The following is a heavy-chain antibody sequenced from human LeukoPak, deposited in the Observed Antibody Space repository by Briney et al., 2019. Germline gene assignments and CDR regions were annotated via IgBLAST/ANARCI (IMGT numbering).Heavy chain of an antibody. CDR2: IYHRGST. D-gene: IGHD3-3*01. V-gene: IGHV4-38-2*01. Sequence: SETLSLTCAVSGYSISSGYYWGWIRQPPGKGLEWIGSIYHRGSTYYNPSLKSRVPISVDTSKNQFSLKLSSVTAADTAVYYCAISAGITIFGVAVDYWGQGTLVTVSS. CDR3: AISAGITIFGVAVDY. J-gene: IGHJ4*02. CDR1: GYSISSGYY.